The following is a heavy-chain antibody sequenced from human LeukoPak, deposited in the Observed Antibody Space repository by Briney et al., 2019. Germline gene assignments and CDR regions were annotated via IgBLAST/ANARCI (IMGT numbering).Heavy chain of an antibody. V-gene: IGHV5-51*01. J-gene: IGHJ4*02. D-gene: IGHD5-24*01. CDR1: GYNFTNYW. Sequence: GESLKISCKGSGYNFTNYWIGWVRQMPGKGLEWMGIIYPGDSDTTYSPSFQGQVTISADKSISTTYLQWSSLKASDTAMYYCARRRDGYNYVGTDYWGQGTLVTVSS. CDR2: IYPGDSDT. CDR3: ARRRDGYNYVGTDY.